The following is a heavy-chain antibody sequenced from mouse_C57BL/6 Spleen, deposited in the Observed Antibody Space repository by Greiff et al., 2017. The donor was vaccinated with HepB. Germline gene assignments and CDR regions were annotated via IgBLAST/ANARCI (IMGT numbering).Heavy chain of an antibody. D-gene: IGHD1-1*01. V-gene: IGHV1-69*01. Sequence: QVQLQQPGAELVMPGASVKLSCKASGYTFTSYWMHWVKQRPGQGLEWIGEIDPSDSYTNYNQKFKGKSTLTVDKSSSTAYMQLSSLTSEDSAVYYCARGNYYGSPAMDYWGQGTSVTVSS. CDR3: ARGNYYGSPAMDY. J-gene: IGHJ4*01. CDR2: IDPSDSYT. CDR1: GYTFTSYW.